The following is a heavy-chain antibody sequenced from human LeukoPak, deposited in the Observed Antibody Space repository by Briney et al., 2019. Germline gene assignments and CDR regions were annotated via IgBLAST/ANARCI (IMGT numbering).Heavy chain of an antibody. Sequence: ASVKVSCKASGYTFTGYYMHWVRQAPGQGLEWMGWINPNSGGTNYAQKFQGWVTTTRDTSISTAYMELSRLRSDDTAVYYCARDGVLRYFDWLSYYYFDYWGQGTLVTVSS. V-gene: IGHV1-2*04. CDR1: GYTFTGYY. J-gene: IGHJ4*02. D-gene: IGHD3-9*01. CDR2: INPNSGGT. CDR3: ARDGVLRYFDWLSYYYFDY.